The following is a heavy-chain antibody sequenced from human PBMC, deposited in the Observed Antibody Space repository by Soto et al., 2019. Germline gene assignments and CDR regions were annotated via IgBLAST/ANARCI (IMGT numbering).Heavy chain of an antibody. D-gene: IGHD3-9*01. J-gene: IGHJ4*02. CDR2: INHSGST. CDR3: ARGPLRYFDWLPDT. V-gene: IGHV4-34*01. Sequence: SETLSLTCAVYGGSFIGYYWSWIRQPPGKGLEWIGEINHSGSTNYNPSLKSRVTISVDTSKNQFSLKLSSVTAADTAVYYCARGPLRYFDWLPDTWGQGTLVTVSS. CDR1: GGSFIGYY.